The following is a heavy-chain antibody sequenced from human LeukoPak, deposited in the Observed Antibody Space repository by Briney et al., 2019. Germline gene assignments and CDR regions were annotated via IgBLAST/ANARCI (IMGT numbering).Heavy chain of an antibody. V-gene: IGHV3-23*01. D-gene: IGHD3-16*01. J-gene: IGHJ6*02. CDR1: GFTFSRYA. CDR2: INSGSGGRS. Sequence: GGSLRLSCTASGFTFSRYAMSWVRQPPGKGLEWVSSINSGSGGRSYYAVSGEGGLTISRDNTKSKLYLQMNSLRGEDTGLYYCAKKGGSLDYYAMDVWAEGTTVTVSS. CDR3: AKKGGSLDYYAMDV.